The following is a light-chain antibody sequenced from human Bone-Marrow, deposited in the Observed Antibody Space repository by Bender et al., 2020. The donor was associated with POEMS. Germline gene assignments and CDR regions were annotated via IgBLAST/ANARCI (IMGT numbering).Light chain of an antibody. V-gene: IGLV2-8*01. CDR3: SSYGDRYNLI. J-gene: IGLJ2*01. CDR1: SNDVGSYDL. Sequence: QSALTQPPSASGSPGQSITISCTGTSNDVGSYDLVSWFQHHPGKAPKLIIYEVNERRSGVSDRFSCSKSGDTASLNVSGLHLEDEADYFCSSYGDRYNLIFGG. CDR2: EVN.